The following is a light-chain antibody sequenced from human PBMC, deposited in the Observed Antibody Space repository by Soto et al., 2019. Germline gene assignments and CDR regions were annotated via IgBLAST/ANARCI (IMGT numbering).Light chain of an antibody. J-gene: IGLJ3*02. Sequence: QSALTQPRSVSGSPGQSVTISCTGTSSDVGAYDRVSWFQHHPGKAPKLMIYDVAKRPSGVPDRFSGSKSANTASLTISGLQAEEEADYYCCSYAGNSTWVFGGGTKLTVL. V-gene: IGLV2-11*01. CDR2: DVA. CDR1: SSDVGAYDR. CDR3: CSYAGNSTWV.